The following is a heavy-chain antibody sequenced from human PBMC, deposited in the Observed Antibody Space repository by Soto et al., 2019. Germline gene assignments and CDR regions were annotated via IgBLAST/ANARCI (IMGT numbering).Heavy chain of an antibody. CDR2: IYHSGST. Sequence: SETLSLTCAVSGGSISSGGYSWSWIRQPPGKGLEWIGYIYHSGSTYYNPSLKSRVTISVDRSKNQFSLKLSSVPAADTAVYFCARLLYYYDTTGYYFFDYWGQGIPVTVSS. J-gene: IGHJ4*02. CDR3: ARLLYYYDTTGYYFFDY. D-gene: IGHD3-22*01. V-gene: IGHV4-30-2*02. CDR1: GGSISSGGYS.